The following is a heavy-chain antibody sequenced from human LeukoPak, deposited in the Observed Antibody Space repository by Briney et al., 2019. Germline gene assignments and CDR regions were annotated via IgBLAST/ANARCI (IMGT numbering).Heavy chain of an antibody. J-gene: IGHJ6*02. CDR3: ATAPILRGKGGEHYKFGMDV. CDR1: VGSISSGNW. D-gene: IGHD2-2*02. V-gene: IGHV4-4*02. Sequence: PSETLSLTCAVSVGSISSGNWWSWVRQSPGKGLEWIGEIYHNGTPNYSPSLKSRVTISADTFKNHFSLKLTSVTAADTAVYSCATAPILRGKGGEHYKFGMDVWGQGTTVIVSS. CDR2: IYHNGTP.